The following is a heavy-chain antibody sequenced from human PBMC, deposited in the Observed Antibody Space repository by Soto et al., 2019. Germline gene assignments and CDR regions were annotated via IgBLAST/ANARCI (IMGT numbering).Heavy chain of an antibody. CDR1: GGSISSSNW. J-gene: IGHJ6*02. CDR2: IYHSGST. V-gene: IGHV4-4*02. CDR3: ARVNRIGRNYYYYYGMDV. Sequence: SETLSLTCAVSGGSISSSNWWSWVRQPPGKGLEWIGEIYHSGSTNYNPSLKSRVTISVDKSKNQFSLKLSSVTAADTAVYYCARVNRIGRNYYYYYGMDVWGQGTTVTVSS.